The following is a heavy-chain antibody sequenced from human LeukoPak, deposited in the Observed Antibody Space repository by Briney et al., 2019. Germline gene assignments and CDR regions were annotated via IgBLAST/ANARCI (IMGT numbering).Heavy chain of an antibody. CDR2: INHSGST. CDR1: GGSFSGYY. CDR3: ARNGHYSLDY. V-gene: IGHV4-34*01. D-gene: IGHD2-15*01. J-gene: IGHJ4*02. Sequence: PSETLSLTCAVYGGSFSGYYWSWIRQPPGKGLEWIGEINHSGSTTYNPSLESRVTISLDKSKNQLSLVLHSVIAADTAVYYCARNGHYSLDYWGQGTLVTVSS.